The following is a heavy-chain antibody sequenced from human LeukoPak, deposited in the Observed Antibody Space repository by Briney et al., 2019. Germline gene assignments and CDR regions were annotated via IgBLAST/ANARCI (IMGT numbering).Heavy chain of an antibody. D-gene: IGHD3-16*01. J-gene: IGHJ4*02. CDR2: ISSEGSST. CDR3: ARGENTYFDL. Sequence: GGSLRLSCAASGFTFSIYWMHWVRQAPGKGLVWVSRISSEGSSTTYADSVKGRFTISRDNAKDTLYLQMNSLRAEDTAVYYCARGENTYFDLWGQGTLVTVSS. V-gene: IGHV3-74*01. CDR1: GFTFSIYW.